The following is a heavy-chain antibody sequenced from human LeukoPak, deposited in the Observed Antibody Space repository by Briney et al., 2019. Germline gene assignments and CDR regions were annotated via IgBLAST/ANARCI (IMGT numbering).Heavy chain of an antibody. J-gene: IGHJ4*02. V-gene: IGHV3-66*01. CDR1: GFTVSSNY. D-gene: IGHD3-22*01. Sequence: GGSLRLSCAVSGFTVSSNYTSWVRQAPGKGLEWVSVIYSGGSTYYADSVKGRFTISRDNSKNTLYLQMNSLRAEDTAVYYCARAGYYYDSSGYYLFDYWGQGTLVTVSS. CDR2: IYSGGST. CDR3: ARAGYYYDSSGYYLFDY.